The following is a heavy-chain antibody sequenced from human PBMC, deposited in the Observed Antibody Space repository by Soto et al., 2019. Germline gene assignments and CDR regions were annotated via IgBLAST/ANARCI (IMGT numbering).Heavy chain of an antibody. V-gene: IGHV3-48*01. CDR2: IGNTGTTK. Sequence: EIQVVESGGGLAQPGESLTLSCRASGFTFSTYSMNWVRQAPGRGLEWVSFIGNTGTTKYYADSVKGRFTVSRDNAGNSVYLQMSSLRTEVTAVYYCARDPKTGVSYFDSWGQGALGIVSS. CDR1: GFTFSTYS. CDR3: ARDPKTGVSYFDS. D-gene: IGHD2-8*01. J-gene: IGHJ4*02.